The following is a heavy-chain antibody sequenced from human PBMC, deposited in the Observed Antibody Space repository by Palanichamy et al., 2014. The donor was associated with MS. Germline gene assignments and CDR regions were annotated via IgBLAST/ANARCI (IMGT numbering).Heavy chain of an antibody. Sequence: QVQLVESGGGVVQPGRSLRLSCAASGFTFSSYGMHWVRQAPGKGLEWVAVIWYDGSSKYYADSVKGRFTITRDNSKNTLFLQMDSLRAEDTALYFCASNLETGYSSPDAPTYWGQGTRVTVSS. D-gene: IGHD5-18*01. CDR2: IWYDGSSK. J-gene: IGHJ4*02. CDR3: ASNLETGYSSPDAPTY. CDR1: GFTFSSYG. V-gene: IGHV3-33*01.